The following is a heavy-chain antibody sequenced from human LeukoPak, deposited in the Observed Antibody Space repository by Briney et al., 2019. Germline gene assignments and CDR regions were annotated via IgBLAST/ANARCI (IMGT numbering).Heavy chain of an antibody. J-gene: IGHJ3*02. Sequence: GASVKVSCKASGYTFTGYYMHWVRQAPGQGLEWMGWMNPNSGNTGYAQKFQGSVTMTRNTSISTAYMELSSLRSEDTAMYYCARNKDGFGIWGQGTMVAVSS. D-gene: IGHD2/OR15-2a*01. CDR1: GYTFTGYY. CDR3: ARNKDGFGI. V-gene: IGHV1-8*02. CDR2: MNPNSGNT.